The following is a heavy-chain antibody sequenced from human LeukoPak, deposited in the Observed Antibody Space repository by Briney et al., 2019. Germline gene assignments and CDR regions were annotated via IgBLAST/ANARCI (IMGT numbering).Heavy chain of an antibody. CDR2: ISYDGSNK. Sequence: GRSLRLSCAASGFTFSSYAMHWVRQAPGKGLEWVAVISYDGSNKYYADSVKGRFTISRDNSKNTLYLQMNSLRAEDTAVYYCAREGVTGGSASYYYGMDVWGQGTTVTVSS. J-gene: IGHJ6*02. D-gene: IGHD3-10*01. CDR1: GFTFSSYA. V-gene: IGHV3-30*11. CDR3: AREGVTGGSASYYYGMDV.